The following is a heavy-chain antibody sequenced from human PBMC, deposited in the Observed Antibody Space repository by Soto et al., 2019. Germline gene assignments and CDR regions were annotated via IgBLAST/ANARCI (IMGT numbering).Heavy chain of an antibody. CDR3: ARDMYYYDSSGSESSWFDP. J-gene: IGHJ5*02. Sequence: GGSLRLSCAASGFTFSSYAMHWVRQAPGKGLEWVAVISYDGSNKYYADSVKGRFTISRDNSKNTRYLQMNSLRAEDTAVYYCARDMYYYDSSGSESSWFDPWGQGTLVTVSS. CDR2: ISYDGSNK. V-gene: IGHV3-30-3*01. D-gene: IGHD3-22*01. CDR1: GFTFSSYA.